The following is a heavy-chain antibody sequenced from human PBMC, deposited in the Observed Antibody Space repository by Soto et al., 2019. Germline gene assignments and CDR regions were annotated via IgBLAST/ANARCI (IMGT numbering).Heavy chain of an antibody. D-gene: IGHD3-22*01. CDR2: ISAYNGDT. Sequence: RASVKVSCKASGYTVASFGFSWVRQAPGQGLEWMGWISAYNGDTNYPQKFQGRVTLTTDTSTTTAYMELRSLRSDDTAAYYCARDLRFFDGGYFSTLQFLGQATQVTVPS. V-gene: IGHV1-18*01. J-gene: IGHJ1*01. CDR1: GYTVASFG. CDR3: ARDLRFFDGGYFSTLQF.